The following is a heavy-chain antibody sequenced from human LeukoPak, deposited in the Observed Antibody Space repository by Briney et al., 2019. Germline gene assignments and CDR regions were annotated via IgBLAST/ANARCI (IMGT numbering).Heavy chain of an antibody. CDR1: GGTFSIYA. CDR3: ARDVAADFYYYYGMDV. Sequence: SVKVSCKASGGTFSIYAISWVRQAPGQGLEWMGGIIPIFGTANYAQKFQGRVTITADESTSTAYMELSSLRSEDTAVYYCARDVAADFYYYYGMDVWGQGTTVTVSS. CDR2: IIPIFGTA. J-gene: IGHJ6*02. V-gene: IGHV1-69*13. D-gene: IGHD6-13*01.